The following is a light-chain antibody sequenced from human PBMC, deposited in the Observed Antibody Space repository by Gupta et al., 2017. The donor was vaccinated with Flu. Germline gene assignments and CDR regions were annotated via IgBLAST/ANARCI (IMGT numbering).Light chain of an antibody. CDR3: QQYDSYPIT. V-gene: IGKV1D-16*01. Sequence: DIQMTQSPSSLSASVGDRVTITCRASQGISTWLAWYQQIPGKAPKSLIYAASNVQSGVPSRFSGSGSGTDFTLTSSSLQPEDFATYYCQQYDSYPITFGQGTRL. CDR2: AAS. J-gene: IGKJ5*01. CDR1: QGISTW.